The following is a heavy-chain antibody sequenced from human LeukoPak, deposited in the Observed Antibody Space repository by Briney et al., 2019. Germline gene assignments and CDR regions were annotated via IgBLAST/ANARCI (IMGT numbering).Heavy chain of an antibody. J-gene: IGHJ4*02. CDR3: AIWGTDQNY. V-gene: IGHV3-7*02. D-gene: IGHD3-16*01. CDR2: IKPDVRQT. Sequence: PGGPLRLSCAASGFMFSDCWMNWGRQSPGGGLECVANIKPDVRQTYYVDSVKGRFPISRDNAQNSLFLQMTSLRAEDTAVYYCAIWGTDQNYWGQGTLVAVSS. CDR1: GFMFSDCW.